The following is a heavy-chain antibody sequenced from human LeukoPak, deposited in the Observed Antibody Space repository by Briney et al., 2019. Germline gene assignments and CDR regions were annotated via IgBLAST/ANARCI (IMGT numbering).Heavy chain of an antibody. CDR1: GYTFTGYY. D-gene: IGHD3-22*01. Sequence: ASVKVSCKASGYTFTGYYMHWVRQAPGQGLEWMGWINPNSGGTNYAQKFQGRVTMTRDTSISTAYMELSRLRSDDTAVYYCARGSTINYYDSSGYYYGQGAFDIWGQGTMVTVS. V-gene: IGHV1-2*02. J-gene: IGHJ3*02. CDR2: INPNSGGT. CDR3: ARGSTINYYDSSGYYYGQGAFDI.